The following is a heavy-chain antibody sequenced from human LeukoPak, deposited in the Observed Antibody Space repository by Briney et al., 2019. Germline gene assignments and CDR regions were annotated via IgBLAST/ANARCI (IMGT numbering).Heavy chain of an antibody. Sequence: GGSLRLSCAASGFTFSSYAMNWVRQAPGKGLEWISFISSNSRTILYTDSVKGRFTSSRDNAKNSLYLQVNNLRVEDSAVYYCARDVGVYGDYAILSYWGQGTLVTVSS. V-gene: IGHV3-48*01. CDR3: ARDVGVYGDYAILSY. D-gene: IGHD4-17*01. CDR2: ISSNSRTI. CDR1: GFTFSSYA. J-gene: IGHJ4*02.